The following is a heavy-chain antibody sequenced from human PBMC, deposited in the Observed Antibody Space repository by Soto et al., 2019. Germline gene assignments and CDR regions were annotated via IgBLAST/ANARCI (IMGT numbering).Heavy chain of an antibody. D-gene: IGHD4-4*01. Sequence: QVQLVQSGAEVKKPGSSVKVSCKASGGTFSSYAISWVRQAPGQGLEWMGGIIPIFGTANYAQKFQGRVTITADKTTSTAYRELSSLRSEDTAVDYCAGKGLDYSNPYLFDYWGQGTLVTVSS. V-gene: IGHV1-69*06. J-gene: IGHJ4*02. CDR2: IIPIFGTA. CDR3: AGKGLDYSNPYLFDY. CDR1: GGTFSSYA.